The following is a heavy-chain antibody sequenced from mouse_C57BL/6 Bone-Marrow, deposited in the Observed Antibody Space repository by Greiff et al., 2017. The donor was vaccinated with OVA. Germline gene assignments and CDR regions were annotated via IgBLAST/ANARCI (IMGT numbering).Heavy chain of an antibody. CDR2: INPRGGYT. D-gene: IGHD1-1*01. J-gene: IGHJ1*03. Sequence: QVQLQQSGAELAKPGASVKMSCKASGYTFTSYPMHWVKQRPGQGLEWIGYINPRGGYTKYNQKFKDKATLPADKSASTAYMQLSSQTSEDSAVYYFARNIKGGYFYDWGTGTTVTVSS. V-gene: IGHV1-4*01. CDR3: ARNIKGGYFYD. CDR1: GYTFTSYP.